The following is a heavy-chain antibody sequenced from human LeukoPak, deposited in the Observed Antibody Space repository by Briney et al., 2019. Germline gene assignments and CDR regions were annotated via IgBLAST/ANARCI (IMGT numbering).Heavy chain of an antibody. CDR3: AKAPVWNYYYGLDV. J-gene: IGHJ6*02. CDR2: ITTSGST. D-gene: IGHD2-21*01. V-gene: IGHV3-23*01. CDR1: GLTASHNVNNA. Sequence: GGSLRLSCAASGLTASHNVNNAMSWVRHAPGKGLEWVSGITTSGSTYYANSVKGRFTISRENSNNTLYLHMDSLRAEDTAVYYCAKAPVWNYYYGLDVWGQGTTVTVSS.